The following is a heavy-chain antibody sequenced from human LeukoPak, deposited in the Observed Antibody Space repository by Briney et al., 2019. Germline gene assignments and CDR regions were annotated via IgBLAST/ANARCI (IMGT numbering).Heavy chain of an antibody. J-gene: IGHJ6*02. CDR1: GYTLTELS. Sequence: GASVTVSCKVSGYTLTELSMHWVRQAPGKGLEWMGGFDPEDGETIYAQKFQGRVTMTEDTSTDTAYMELSSLRSEDTAVYYCATITALICSGGSCYDYYYYGMDVWGQGTTVTVSS. CDR2: FDPEDGET. CDR3: ATITALICSGGSCYDYYYYGMDV. D-gene: IGHD2-15*01. V-gene: IGHV1-24*01.